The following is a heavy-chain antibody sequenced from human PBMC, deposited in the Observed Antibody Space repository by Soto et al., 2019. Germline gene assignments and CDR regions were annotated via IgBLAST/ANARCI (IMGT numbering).Heavy chain of an antibody. D-gene: IGHD6-13*01. CDR2: VSGSGGST. CDR1: GFTFSSYA. CDR3: ARRGPGTYFDY. Sequence: EVQLLESGGGLVQPGGSLRLSCAASGFTFSSYAMRWVRQAPGKGLEWVSAVSGSGGSTYYADSVKGRFTISRDNSKNTLYLPMNSLRAEDTAVYYFARRGPGTYFDYWGQGTLVTVSS. V-gene: IGHV3-23*01. J-gene: IGHJ4*02.